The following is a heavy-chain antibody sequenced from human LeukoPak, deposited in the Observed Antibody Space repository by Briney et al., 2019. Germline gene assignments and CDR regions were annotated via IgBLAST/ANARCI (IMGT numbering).Heavy chain of an antibody. CDR3: ARVSYSSSWYGTGLDPEVYNWFDP. CDR2: ISYDGSNK. CDR1: GFTFSSYA. D-gene: IGHD6-13*01. J-gene: IGHJ5*02. Sequence: GGSLRLSCAASGFTFSSYAMHWVRQAPGKGLDWVALISYDGSNKYYADSVKGRFTISRDNAKNSLYLQMNSLRAEDTAVYYCARVSYSSSWYGTGLDPEVYNWFDPWGQGTLVTVSS. V-gene: IGHV3-30*03.